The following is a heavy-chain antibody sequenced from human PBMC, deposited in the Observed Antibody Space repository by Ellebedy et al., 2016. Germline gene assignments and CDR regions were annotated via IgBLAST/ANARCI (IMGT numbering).Heavy chain of an antibody. V-gene: IGHV3-9*01. Sequence: SLKISXAASGFTFDDYAMHWVRPAPGKGLEWVSGISWNSGSIGYADSVKGRFTISRDNAKNSLYLQMNSLRAEDTALYYCAKDGMKNAFDIWGQGTMVTVSS. J-gene: IGHJ3*02. CDR1: GFTFDDYA. CDR2: ISWNSGSI. CDR3: AKDGMKNAFDI.